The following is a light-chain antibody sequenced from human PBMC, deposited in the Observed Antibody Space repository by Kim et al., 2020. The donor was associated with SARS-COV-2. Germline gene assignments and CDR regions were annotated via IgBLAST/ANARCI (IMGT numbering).Light chain of an antibody. CDR2: DDN. CDR3: SSYTNSGTWV. J-gene: IGLJ3*02. Sequence: YNYACWCQHHPAKAPRLIIYDDNKRPSGVSYRFPASKSGGTASLTISGLQAEDEADYYCSSYTNSGTWVFGGGTQLTVL. V-gene: IGLV2-14*03. CDR1: YNY.